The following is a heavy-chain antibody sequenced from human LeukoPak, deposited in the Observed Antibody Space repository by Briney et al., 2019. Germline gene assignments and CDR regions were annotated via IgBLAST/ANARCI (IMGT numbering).Heavy chain of an antibody. CDR2: IWYDGSNK. V-gene: IGHV3-33*01. CDR3: ARDYPSFDY. J-gene: IGHJ4*02. Sequence: PGRSLRLSCAASGFAFSSYGMHWVRQAPGKGLEWVAVIWYDGSNKYYADSVKGRFTISRDNSKNTLYLQMNSMRAEGTAVYYCARDYPSFDYWGQGTLVTVSS. CDR1: GFAFSSYG. D-gene: IGHD3-16*02.